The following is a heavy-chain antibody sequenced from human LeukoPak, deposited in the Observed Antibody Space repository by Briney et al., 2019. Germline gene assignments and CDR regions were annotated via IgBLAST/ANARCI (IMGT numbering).Heavy chain of an antibody. J-gene: IGHJ4*02. CDR1: GFTVSSNY. Sequence: GGSLRLSCAASGFTVSSNYMSWVRQAPGKGLEWVSVTYSGGSTYYADSVKGRFTISRDNSKNTLYLQMNSLRAEDTAVYYCARAGGSYYYFDYWGQGTPVTVSS. CDR2: TYSGGST. CDR3: ARAGGSYYYFDY. D-gene: IGHD1-26*01. V-gene: IGHV3-53*01.